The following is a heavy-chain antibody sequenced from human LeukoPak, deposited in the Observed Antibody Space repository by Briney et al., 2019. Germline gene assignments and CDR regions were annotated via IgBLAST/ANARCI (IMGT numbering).Heavy chain of an antibody. CDR2: IYYSGST. Sequence: SETLSLTCTVSGGSISSSSYYWGWIRQPPGKGLEWIGSIYYSGSTYYNPSLKSRVTISVDTSKNQFSLKLSSVTAADTAVYYCARVGIAAAGTDYWGQGTLVTVSS. J-gene: IGHJ4*02. CDR3: ARVGIAAAGTDY. CDR1: GGSISSSSYY. V-gene: IGHV4-39*01. D-gene: IGHD6-13*01.